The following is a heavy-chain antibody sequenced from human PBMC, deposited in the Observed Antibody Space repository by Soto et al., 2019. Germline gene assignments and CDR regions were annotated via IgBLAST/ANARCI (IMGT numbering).Heavy chain of an antibody. D-gene: IGHD6-13*01. CDR3: ARHTNSWYYFDH. Sequence: EVQLVQSGAEVKKPGESLKISCKAFRYSFTDYWIGWVRQMPGKGLEGMGFIYPGDSDTRYSPSFQGQVSISADKSISTAYLQWSSLKASDSAIYFGARHTNSWYYFDHWGQGTVVTVSS. J-gene: IGHJ4*02. CDR1: RYSFTDYW. V-gene: IGHV5-51*01. CDR2: IYPGDSDT.